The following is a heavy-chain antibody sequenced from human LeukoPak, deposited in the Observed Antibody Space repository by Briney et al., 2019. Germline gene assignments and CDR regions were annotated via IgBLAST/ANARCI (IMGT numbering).Heavy chain of an antibody. J-gene: IGHJ4*02. CDR2: ISWNSGSI. D-gene: IGHD6-19*01. V-gene: IGHV3-9*01. Sequence: GGSLRLSCAASGFTFDDYAMHWVRQAPGKGLEWVSGISWNSGSIGHADSVKGRFTISRDNAKNSLYLQMNSLRAEDTALYYCAKDMRAVAGTFDYWGQGTLVTVSS. CDR3: AKDMRAVAGTFDY. CDR1: GFTFDDYA.